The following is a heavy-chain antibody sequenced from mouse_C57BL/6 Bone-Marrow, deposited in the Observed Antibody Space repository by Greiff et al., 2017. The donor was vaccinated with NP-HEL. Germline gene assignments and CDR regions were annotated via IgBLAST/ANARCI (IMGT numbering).Heavy chain of an antibody. CDR2: IYPGSGST. CDR1: GYTFTSYW. D-gene: IGHD1-1*01. J-gene: IGHJ4*01. Sequence: VQLQQPGAELVKPGASVKMSCKASGYTFTSYWITWVKQRPGQGLEWIGDIYPGSGSTNYNEKFKSKATLTVDTSSSTAYMQLSSLTSEDSAVYYCARASYGSSYGDAMDYWGQGTSVTVSS. CDR3: ARASYGSSYGDAMDY. V-gene: IGHV1-55*01.